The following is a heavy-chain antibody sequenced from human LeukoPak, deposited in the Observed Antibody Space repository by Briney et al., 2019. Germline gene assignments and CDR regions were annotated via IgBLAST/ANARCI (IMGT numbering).Heavy chain of an antibody. D-gene: IGHD3-22*01. J-gene: IGHJ5*02. V-gene: IGHV1-18*01. Sequence: ASVKVSCKASGYTFTSYGISWVRQAPGQGLEWMGWISAYNGNTNYAQKLQGRVTMTTDTSTSTAYMELRSLRSDDTAVYYCARDWNYYSSGYGGWFDPWGQGTLVTVSS. CDR3: ARDWNYYSSGYGGWFDP. CDR2: ISAYNGNT. CDR1: GYTFTSYG.